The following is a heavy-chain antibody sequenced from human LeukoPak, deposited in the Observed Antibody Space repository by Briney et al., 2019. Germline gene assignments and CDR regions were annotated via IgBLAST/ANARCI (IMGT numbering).Heavy chain of an antibody. V-gene: IGHV4-61*02. CDR3: ARDNDIGRRLGLGGMDV. CDR1: GSSIKSSTNY. D-gene: IGHD2-15*01. J-gene: IGHJ6*02. Sequence: PSETLSLTCTVSGSSIKSSTNYWGWIRQPAGKGLEWIGRIYTSGSTNYNPSLKSRVTISVDTSKNQFSLKLSSVTAADTAVYYCARDNDIGRRLGLGGMDVWGQGSTVTVSS. CDR2: IYTSGST.